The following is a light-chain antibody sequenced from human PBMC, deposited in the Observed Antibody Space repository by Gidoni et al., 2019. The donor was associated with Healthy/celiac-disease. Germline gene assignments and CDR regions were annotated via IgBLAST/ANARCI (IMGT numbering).Light chain of an antibody. CDR1: SSAVGSYNL. CDR2: EVS. Sequence: QSALTQPASVSGPPGQSITIACTVTSSAVGSYNLVSVYQQLPGKAPKLMFYEVSKRPSGVSNRFAGSKSGNTASLTISGLQAEDEADYYCCSYAGSSAKVFGGGTKLTVL. J-gene: IGLJ2*01. CDR3: CSYAGSSAKV. V-gene: IGLV2-23*02.